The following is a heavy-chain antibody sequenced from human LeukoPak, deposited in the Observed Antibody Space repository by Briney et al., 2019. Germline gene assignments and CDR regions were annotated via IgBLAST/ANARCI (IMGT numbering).Heavy chain of an antibody. Sequence: ASVKVSCKTSGYSFNDYYLHWVRQAPGQGLEWMGWINPNSGCTNSAPKFQGRVTLTTDTSITTAYMELTSLISGDTALYYCARDSSDVLTGYYHFWGQGTLVTVSS. V-gene: IGHV1-2*02. J-gene: IGHJ4*02. CDR3: ARDSSDVLTGYYHF. CDR1: GYSFNDYY. D-gene: IGHD3-9*01. CDR2: INPNSGCT.